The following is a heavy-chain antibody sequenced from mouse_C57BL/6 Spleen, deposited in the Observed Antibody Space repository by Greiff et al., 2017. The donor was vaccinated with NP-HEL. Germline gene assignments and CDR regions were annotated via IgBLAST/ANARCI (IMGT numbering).Heavy chain of an antibody. CDR1: GYTFTSYW. Sequence: VQLQQSGAELVKPGASVKLSCKASGYTFTSYWMHWVKQTPGQGLEWIGMIHPNSGSTNYNEKFTSKATLTVDTSSRTAYMPLSSLTSEDSAVYYCARTPLITTVKGYAMDDWGQGTSVTVSS. J-gene: IGHJ4*01. D-gene: IGHD1-1*01. CDR3: ARTPLITTVKGYAMDD. CDR2: IHPNSGST. V-gene: IGHV1-64*01.